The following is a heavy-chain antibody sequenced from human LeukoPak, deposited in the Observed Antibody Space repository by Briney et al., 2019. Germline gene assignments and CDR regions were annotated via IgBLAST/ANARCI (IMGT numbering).Heavy chain of an antibody. CDR2: ISSSSSYI. CDR3: ARDSSGWYYFDY. V-gene: IGHV3-21*01. J-gene: IGHJ4*02. D-gene: IGHD6-19*01. CDR1: GFTFSNAW. Sequence: PGGSLRLSCAASGFTFSNAWMSWVRQAPGKGLEWVSSISSSSSYIYYADSVKGRFTISRDNAKNSLYLQMNSLRAEDTAVYYCARDSSGWYYFDYWGQGTLVTVSS.